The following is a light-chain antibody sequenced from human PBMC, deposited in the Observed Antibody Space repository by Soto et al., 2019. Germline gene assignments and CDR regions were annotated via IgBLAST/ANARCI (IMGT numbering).Light chain of an antibody. J-gene: IGKJ4*01. V-gene: IGKV1-9*01. CDR2: AAS. Sequence: DIQMTQSPSSLSASLGDRVTITCRASQGISSFLTWYQQKPGKAPKLLIYAASSLQSGVPSRFSGSGFGTDFTLTITSLQPEDFATYYCQQVESYPSTFGGGTKVDI. CDR3: QQVESYPST. CDR1: QGISSF.